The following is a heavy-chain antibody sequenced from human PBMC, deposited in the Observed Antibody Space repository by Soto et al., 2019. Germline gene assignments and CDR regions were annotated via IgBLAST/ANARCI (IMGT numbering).Heavy chain of an antibody. CDR3: ARWGTTGGLHV. D-gene: IGHD3-16*01. CDR2: TSYDGSNK. Sequence: QVQLVESGGGVVQPGASLRLSCVGSGFTFRRYVIHWVRQAPGKGLEWVALTSYDGSNKYYDDSVKGRFTISRDNSRNTVDLHMDSLRLEDTALYYCARWGTTGGLHVWGQGTLVSVSS. J-gene: IGHJ4*02. CDR1: GFTFRRYV. V-gene: IGHV3-30*19.